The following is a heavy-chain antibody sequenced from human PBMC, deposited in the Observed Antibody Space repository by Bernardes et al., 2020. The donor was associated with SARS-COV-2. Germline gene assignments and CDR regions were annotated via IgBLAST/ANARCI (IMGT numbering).Heavy chain of an antibody. CDR3: ARQVVVAAAHWFDP. CDR2: SYWDDDK. CDR1: GVSLRTSGVG. V-gene: IGHV2-5*02. D-gene: IGHD2-15*01. J-gene: IGHJ5*02. Sequence: SGPTLVKPTQTLTLTCTFSGVSLRTSGVGVGWIRQPPGKALEWLARSYWDDDKRYSPSLKSRLTITKDTSKNQVVLTMTNMDPVDTATYYCARQVVVAAAHWFDPWGQGTLVTVSS.